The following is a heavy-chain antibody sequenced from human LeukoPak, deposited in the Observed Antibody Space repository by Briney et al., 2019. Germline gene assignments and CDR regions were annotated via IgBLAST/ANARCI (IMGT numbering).Heavy chain of an antibody. Sequence: GGSLRLSCAASGFTFSSYSMNWVRQAPGKGLEWVSSISSSSSYIYYADSVKGRFTISRDNAKNSLYLQMNSLRAEDTAVYYCARWGRYYFDYWGQGTLVTVSS. CDR2: ISSSSSYI. D-gene: IGHD7-27*01. CDR1: GFTFSSYS. J-gene: IGHJ4*02. V-gene: IGHV3-21*01. CDR3: ARWGRYYFDY.